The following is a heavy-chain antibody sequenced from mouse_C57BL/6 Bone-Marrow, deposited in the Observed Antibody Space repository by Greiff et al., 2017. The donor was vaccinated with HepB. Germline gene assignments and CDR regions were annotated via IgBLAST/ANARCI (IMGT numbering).Heavy chain of an antibody. CDR2: IYPGSGST. CDR1: GYTFTSYW. J-gene: IGHJ3*01. CDR3: ARNEYYYGSSYLAY. Sequence: QVQLQQPGAELVKPGASVKMSCKASGYTFTSYWITWVKQRPGQGLEWIGDIYPGSGSTNYNEKFKSKATLTVDTSSSTAYMQLSSLTSEDSAVYYCARNEYYYGSSYLAYWGQGTLVTVSA. D-gene: IGHD1-1*01. V-gene: IGHV1-55*01.